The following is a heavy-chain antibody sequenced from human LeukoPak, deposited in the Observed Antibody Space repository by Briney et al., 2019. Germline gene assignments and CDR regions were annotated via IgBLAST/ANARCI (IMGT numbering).Heavy chain of an antibody. D-gene: IGHD6-13*01. J-gene: IGHJ6*02. Sequence: PGGSLRLSCAASGFTFDDYAMHWVRQAPGKGLEWVSGISWNSGSIGYADSVKGRFTISRDNAKNSLYLQMNSLRAEDTALYYCAKGSGLYSSSSDVWGQGTTVTVSS. CDR3: AKGSGLYSSSSDV. V-gene: IGHV3-9*01. CDR2: ISWNSGSI. CDR1: GFTFDDYA.